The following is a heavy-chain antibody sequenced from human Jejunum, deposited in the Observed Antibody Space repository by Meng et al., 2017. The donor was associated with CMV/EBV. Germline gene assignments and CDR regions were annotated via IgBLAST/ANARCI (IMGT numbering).Heavy chain of an antibody. CDR1: GCSLTTSGVG. CDR2: IYWDDDI. V-gene: IGHV2-5*02. CDR3: AYRRGGGSGWNWFGP. D-gene: IGHD6-19*01. Sequence: TLPESGPTLVTPPQTLTLTCSFSGCSLTTSGVGVGWIRRPPGKALEWLALIYWDDDIHYSPSLKNRLTIIKDTSKNRVVLIMTDMDPVDTATYYCAYRRGGGSGWNWFGPWGQGTLVTISS. J-gene: IGHJ5*02.